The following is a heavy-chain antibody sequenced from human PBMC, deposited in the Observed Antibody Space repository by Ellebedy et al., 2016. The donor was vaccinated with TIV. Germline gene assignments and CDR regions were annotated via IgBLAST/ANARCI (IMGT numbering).Heavy chain of an antibody. J-gene: IGHJ4*02. CDR1: GNSFTSYW. D-gene: IGHD6-19*01. CDR2: IDPSDSYT. CDR3: ARAGRIAMDDGQIDY. Sequence: GGSLRLSCKGSGNSFTSYWISWVRQMPGKGLEWMGRIDPSDSYTNYSPSFQGHVTISADKSISTAYLQWSSLKASDTAMYYCARAGRIAMDDGQIDYWGQGTLVTVSS. V-gene: IGHV5-10-1*01.